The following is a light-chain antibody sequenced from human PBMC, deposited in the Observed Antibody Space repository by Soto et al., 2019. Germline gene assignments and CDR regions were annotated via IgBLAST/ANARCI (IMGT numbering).Light chain of an antibody. V-gene: IGKV1-39*01. Sequence: DIQMTQSPVSLSASVGDRVTITCRASQSIGNYLNWYQQKPGEVPKLLIYSASSLQSGVPSRFSGSASGTDFTLSISNLQPEDFATYYCQQSFRPHITFGQGTRLEN. CDR2: SAS. CDR3: QQSFRPHIT. J-gene: IGKJ5*01. CDR1: QSIGNY.